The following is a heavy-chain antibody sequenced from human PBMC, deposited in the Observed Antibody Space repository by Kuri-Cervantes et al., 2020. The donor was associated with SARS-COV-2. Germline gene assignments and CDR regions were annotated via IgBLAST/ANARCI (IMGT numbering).Heavy chain of an antibody. CDR1: GYTFSTYW. CDR3: ARHLGGSGGYYYCPDS. Sequence: GGSLRLSCKGTGYTFSTYWIGWVRQMSGKGLEWMGVIYPGDSDTRYSPSFQGQVTISADKSISTAYLQWSSLKASDTAIYYCARHLGGSGGYYYCPDSWGLGTLVTVSS. V-gene: IGHV5-51*01. J-gene: IGHJ4*02. CDR2: IYPGDSDT. D-gene: IGHD3-22*01.